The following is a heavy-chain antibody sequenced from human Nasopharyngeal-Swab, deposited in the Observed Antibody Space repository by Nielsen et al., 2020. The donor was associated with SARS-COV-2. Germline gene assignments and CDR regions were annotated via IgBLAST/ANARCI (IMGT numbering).Heavy chain of an antibody. D-gene: IGHD3-3*01. CDR2: IIPIFGTA. V-gene: IGHV1-69*05. CDR3: ARGGPAYYDFWSGYLPYYYYGMDV. CDR1: GGTFSSYA. Sequence: SVKVSCKASGGTFSSYAISWVRQAPGQGLGWMGGIIPIFGTANYAQKFQGRVTMTRNTSISTAYMELSSLRSEDTAVYYCARGGPAYYDFWSGYLPYYYYGMDVWGQGTTVTVSS. J-gene: IGHJ6*02.